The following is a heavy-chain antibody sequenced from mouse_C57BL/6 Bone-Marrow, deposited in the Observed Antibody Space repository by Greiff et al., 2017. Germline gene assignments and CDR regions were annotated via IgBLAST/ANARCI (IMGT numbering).Heavy chain of an antibody. CDR3: AGGGYYGSNFIDY. CDR1: GYTFTSYW. D-gene: IGHD1-1*01. J-gene: IGHJ2*01. V-gene: IGHV1-69*01. CDR2: IDPSDSYT. Sequence: QVQLQQPGAELVMPGASVKLSCKASGYTFTSYWMHWVKQRPGQGLEWIGEIDPSDSYTNYNQKFKGKSTLTVDKSSSTAYMQLSSLTSEDSAVYYCAGGGYYGSNFIDYWGQGTTLTVSS.